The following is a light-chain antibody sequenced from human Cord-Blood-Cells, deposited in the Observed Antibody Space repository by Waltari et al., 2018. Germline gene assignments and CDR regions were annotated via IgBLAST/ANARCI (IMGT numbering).Light chain of an antibody. J-gene: IGLJ2*01. Sequence: QSALTQPASVSGSPGQSITLSCTGTSRDVGGYNYVSWYQQHPGKAPKLMIDEVSNRPSGVSNRVSGSKSGNTASLTISGLQAEDEADYYCSSYTSSSTLVFGGGTKLTVL. CDR3: SSYTSSSTLV. CDR1: SRDVGGYNY. V-gene: IGLV2-14*01. CDR2: EVS.